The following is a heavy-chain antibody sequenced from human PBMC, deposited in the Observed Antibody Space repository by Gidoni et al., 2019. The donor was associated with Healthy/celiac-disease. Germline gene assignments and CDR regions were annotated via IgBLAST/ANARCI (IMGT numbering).Heavy chain of an antibody. CDR3: AKDRSAKETNAPFDY. Sequence: EVQLLESGGGLVQPGGSLRLSCAASGFPCSSYAMSWVRQAPGKGLEWVAAIRGRGGRTYYADYVKGRFTISRDNSKNTLYLQMNSLRAEDTAVYYCAKDRSAKETNAPFDYWGQGTLVTVSS. CDR2: IRGRGGRT. V-gene: IGHV3-23*01. J-gene: IGHJ4*02. D-gene: IGHD1-1*01. CDR1: GFPCSSYA.